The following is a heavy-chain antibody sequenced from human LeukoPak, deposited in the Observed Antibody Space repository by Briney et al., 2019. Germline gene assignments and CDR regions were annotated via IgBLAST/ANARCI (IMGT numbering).Heavy chain of an antibody. V-gene: IGHV5-51*01. D-gene: IGHD3-22*01. J-gene: IGHJ4*02. CDR1: GYSFTSYW. CDR2: IYPGDSDT. Sequence: GESLKISCKGSGYSFTSYWIGCVRQMPGKGLEWMGIIYPGDSDTRYSPSFQGQVTISADKSISTAYLQWSSLKASDTAMYYCARHSYHYYDSSGYSDYWGQGTLVTVSS. CDR3: ARHSYHYYDSSGYSDY.